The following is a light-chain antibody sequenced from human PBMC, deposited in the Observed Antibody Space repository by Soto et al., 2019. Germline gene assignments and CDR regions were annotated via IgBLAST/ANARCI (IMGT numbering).Light chain of an antibody. V-gene: IGLV1-40*01. CDR1: SSNIGAGYD. CDR3: QSYDSSLSGGV. Sequence: QSVLTQPPSVSGAQGQRVTISCTGSSSNIGAGYDVHWYQQLPGTAPKFLIYGNSNRPSGVPDRFSGSKSGTSASLAITGLQAEDEADYYCQSYDSSLSGGVFGGGTKVTVL. J-gene: IGLJ3*02. CDR2: GNS.